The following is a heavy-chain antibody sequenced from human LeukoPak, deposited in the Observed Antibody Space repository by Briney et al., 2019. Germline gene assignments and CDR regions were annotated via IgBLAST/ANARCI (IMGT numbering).Heavy chain of an antibody. CDR3: ARGGTVRNGMDV. CDR1: GFTFSSYA. CDR2: ISYDGSNK. V-gene: IGHV3-30-3*01. J-gene: IGHJ6*02. Sequence: PGGSLRLSCAASGFTFSSYAMHWVRQAPGKGLEWVAVISYDGSNKYYADSVKGRFTISRDNSKNTLYLQMNSLRAEDTAVYYCARGGTVRNGMDVWGQGTTVTVSS. D-gene: IGHD1-26*01.